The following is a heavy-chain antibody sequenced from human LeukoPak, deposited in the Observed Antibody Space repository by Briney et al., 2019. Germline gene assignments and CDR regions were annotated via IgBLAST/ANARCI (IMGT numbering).Heavy chain of an antibody. D-gene: IGHD4-17*01. CDR1: SGSMNNHY. V-gene: IGHV4-59*11. Sequence: PSETLSLTCTVSSGSMNNHYWSWIRQPPGKGLEWVGYIYYSGSTNYNPSLKSRVTMSVDTSKNQFSLKLSSVTAADTAVYYCARDYGDYGAFDIWGQGTMVTVSS. CDR2: IYYSGST. CDR3: ARDYGDYGAFDI. J-gene: IGHJ3*02.